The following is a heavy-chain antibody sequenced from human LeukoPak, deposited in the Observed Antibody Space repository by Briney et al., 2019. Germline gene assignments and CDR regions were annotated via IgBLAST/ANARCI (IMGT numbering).Heavy chain of an antibody. CDR2: IYYSGST. D-gene: IGHD6-13*01. CDR1: GGSVSSGSYY. Sequence: SETLSLTCTVSGGSVSSGSYYWSWIRRHPGKGLEWIGYIYYSGSTYYNPSLKSRVTISVDTSKNQFSLKLSSVTAADTAVYYCARGYPGIAAAGQYNWFDPWGQGTLVTVSS. CDR3: ARGYPGIAAAGQYNWFDP. V-gene: IGHV4-31*03. J-gene: IGHJ5*02.